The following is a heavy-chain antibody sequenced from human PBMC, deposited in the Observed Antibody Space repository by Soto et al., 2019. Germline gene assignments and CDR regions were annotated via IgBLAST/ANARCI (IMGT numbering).Heavy chain of an antibody. CDR3: ARGGSSGAFDP. CDR2: IWYDGSNK. V-gene: IGHV3-33*01. CDR1: GFTFSSYG. D-gene: IGHD6-19*01. J-gene: IGHJ5*02. Sequence: ESGGGVVQPGRSLRLSCAASGFTFSSYGMHWVRQAPGKGLEWVAVIWYDGSNKYYADSVKGRFTISRDNSKNTLYLQMNSLRAEDTAVYYCARGGSSGAFDPWGQGTLVTVSS.